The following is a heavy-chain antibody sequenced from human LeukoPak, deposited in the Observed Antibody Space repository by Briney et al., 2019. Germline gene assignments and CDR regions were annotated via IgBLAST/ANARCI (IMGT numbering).Heavy chain of an antibody. D-gene: IGHD3-9*01. CDR2: IYYSGST. CDR1: GGSISSSSYY. Sequence: PSETLSLTCTVSGGSISSSSYYWGWIRQPPGKGLEWIGSIYYSGSTYYNPSLKSRVTISVDTSKNQFSLKLSSVTAADTAVYYCARIRGLYEILTGYHMTLVFDIWGQGTMVTVSS. CDR3: ARIRGLYEILTGYHMTLVFDI. V-gene: IGHV4-39*01. J-gene: IGHJ3*02.